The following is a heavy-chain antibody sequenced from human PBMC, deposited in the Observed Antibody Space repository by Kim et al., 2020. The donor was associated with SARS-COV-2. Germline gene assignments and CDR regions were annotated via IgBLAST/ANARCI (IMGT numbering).Heavy chain of an antibody. CDR1: GFTFSSYA. J-gene: IGHJ6*02. Sequence: GGSLRLSCAASGFTFSSYAMSWVRQAPGKGLEWVSAISGSGGSTYYADSVKGRFTISRDNSKNTLYLQMNSLRAEDTAVYYCAKEQWSSGWSEPYYYYGMDVWGQGTTVTVSS. V-gene: IGHV3-23*01. CDR2: ISGSGGST. D-gene: IGHD6-19*01. CDR3: AKEQWSSGWSEPYYYYGMDV.